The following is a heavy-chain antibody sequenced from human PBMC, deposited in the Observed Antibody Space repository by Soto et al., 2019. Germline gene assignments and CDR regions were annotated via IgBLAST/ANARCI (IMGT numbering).Heavy chain of an antibody. V-gene: IGHV3-23*01. Sequence: EVRLLESGGNLVQPGGSLKISCTASGFTFGSFAMSWVRQAPGKGLEWVSGISGSGGGTYYADSVRGRFTITRDNSENTLYLQMNSLRVDDTAVYYCAKDFTSNWYGRCFGLDHWGQGTLVAVSS. CDR1: GFTFGSFA. D-gene: IGHD6-13*01. CDR2: ISGSGGGT. CDR3: AKDFTSNWYGRCFGLDH. J-gene: IGHJ4*02.